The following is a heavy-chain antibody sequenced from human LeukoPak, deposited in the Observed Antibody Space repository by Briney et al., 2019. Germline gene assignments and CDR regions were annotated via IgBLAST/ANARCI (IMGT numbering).Heavy chain of an antibody. J-gene: IGHJ3*02. CDR3: SCYGNAFDI. CDR1: GFTFSSYA. Sequence: GGSLRLSCAASGFTFSSYAMHWVRQAPGKGLEWVAVISHDGSNKYYADSVKGRFTISRDNSKNTLYLQMNSLRAEDTAVYYCSCYGNAFDIWGQGTMVTVSS. CDR2: ISHDGSNK. V-gene: IGHV3-30*01. D-gene: IGHD2-2*01.